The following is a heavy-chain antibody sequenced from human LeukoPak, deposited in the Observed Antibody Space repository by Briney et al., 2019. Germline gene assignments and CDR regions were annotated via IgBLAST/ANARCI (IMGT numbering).Heavy chain of an antibody. D-gene: IGHD5-18*01. CDR2: ISYGNT. Sequence: SETLSLTCSVAGGSISTYYWNWIRQTPGKGLEWIGHISYGNTDYNPSLKSRVTISMDTSKNQFSLKLTSVTAADTAVYYCARDKAHSYGRYFDPWGQGALVIVSS. CDR1: GGSISTYY. J-gene: IGHJ5*02. CDR3: ARDKAHSYGRYFDP. V-gene: IGHV4-59*01.